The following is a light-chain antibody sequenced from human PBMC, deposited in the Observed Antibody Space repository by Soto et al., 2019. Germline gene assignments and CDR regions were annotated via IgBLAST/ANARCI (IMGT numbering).Light chain of an antibody. J-gene: IGKJ4*01. CDR1: QSISDW. CDR2: KAS. Sequence: DIQMTQSPSTLSASVGDRVTITFRASQSISDWLAWYQQKPGKAPNLLIYKASSLESGVPSRFSGSGSGTEFTLTISSLEPDDFATYYCQKYNSAPLTFGGGTKVDIK. CDR3: QKYNSAPLT. V-gene: IGKV1-5*03.